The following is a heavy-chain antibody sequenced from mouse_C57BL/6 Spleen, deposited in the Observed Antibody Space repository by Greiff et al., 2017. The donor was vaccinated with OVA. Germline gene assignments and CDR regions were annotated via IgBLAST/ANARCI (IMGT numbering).Heavy chain of an antibody. V-gene: IGHV1-54*01. CDR3: ARSYYGSSYYFDY. Sequence: VMLVASGAELVRPGTSVKVSCKASGYAFTNYLIEWVKQRPGQGLEWIGVINPGSGGTNYNEKFKGKATLTADKSSSTAYMQLSSLTSEDSAVYVCARSYYGSSYYFDYWGQGTTLTVSS. CDR2: INPGSGGT. D-gene: IGHD1-1*01. J-gene: IGHJ2*01. CDR1: GYAFTNYL.